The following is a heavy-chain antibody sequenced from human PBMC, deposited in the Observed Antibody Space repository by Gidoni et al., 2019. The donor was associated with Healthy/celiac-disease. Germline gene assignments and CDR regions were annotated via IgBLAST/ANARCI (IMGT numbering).Heavy chain of an antibody. D-gene: IGHD6-6*01. V-gene: IGHV3-23*01. CDR1: GFTSSSYA. Sequence: EVQLLESGGGVVQPGGSLSPSCSAHGFTSSSYAMSWVRPAPGKGLGWVSAIRGSGGSTYYADSVKGRFTISRDNSKHTLYLQMNSLRAEDTAVYYCAKGAIAARPRIPPFDYWGQGTLVTVSS. J-gene: IGHJ4*02. CDR3: AKGAIAARPRIPPFDY. CDR2: IRGSGGST.